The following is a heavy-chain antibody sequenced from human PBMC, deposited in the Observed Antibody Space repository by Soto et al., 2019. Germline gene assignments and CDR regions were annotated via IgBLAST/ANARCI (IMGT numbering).Heavy chain of an antibody. Sequence: ASVKVSCKASGYTFPSYGISWVRQAPGQGLEWMGWISAYDGNTHFAQKFQGRDTMTTDTSTTTAYMELRSLRSDDTAVDYCARTPAGWSSPLWGQGTLVTVSS. V-gene: IGHV1-18*01. CDR2: ISAYDGNT. D-gene: IGHD1-26*01. CDR3: ARTPAGWSSPL. J-gene: IGHJ4*02. CDR1: GYTFPSYG.